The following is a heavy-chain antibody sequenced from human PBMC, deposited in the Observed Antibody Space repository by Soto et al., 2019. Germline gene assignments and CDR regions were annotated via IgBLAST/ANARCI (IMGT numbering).Heavy chain of an antibody. V-gene: IGHV5-51*01. CDR3: ARHAPCGGDCYSPIYYFDC. CDR2: IYPGDSDT. D-gene: IGHD2-21*02. CDR1: GYSFTSYW. J-gene: IGHJ4*02. Sequence: GESLKISCKGSGYSFTSYWIGWVRQMPGKGLEWMGIIYPGDSDTRYSPSFQGQVTISADKSISTAYLQWSSLKASDTAMYYCARHAPCGGDCYSPIYYFDCWGQGTLVTVSS.